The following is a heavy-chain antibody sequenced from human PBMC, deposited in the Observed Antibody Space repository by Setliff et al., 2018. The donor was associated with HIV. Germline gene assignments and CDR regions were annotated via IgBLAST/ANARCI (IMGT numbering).Heavy chain of an antibody. V-gene: IGHV1-69*13. CDR1: GGTFSSYA. J-gene: IGHJ5*02. Sequence: SVKVSCKASGGTFSSYAISWVRQAPGQGLEWMGGIIPIFGTANYAQKFQGRVTITADESTSTAYMELSSLRSEDTAVYYCARVGYSSGWFGPWGRGTLVTVSS. D-gene: IGHD6-19*01. CDR3: ARVGYSSGWFGP. CDR2: IIPIFGTA.